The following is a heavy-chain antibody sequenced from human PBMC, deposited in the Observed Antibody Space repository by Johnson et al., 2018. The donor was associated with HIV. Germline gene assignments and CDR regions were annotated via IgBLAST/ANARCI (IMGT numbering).Heavy chain of an antibody. V-gene: IGHV3-30-3*01. CDR1: GFTFRSYA. J-gene: IGHJ3*02. CDR3: AREEAYCGGDCYSAFDI. D-gene: IGHD2-21*02. CDR2: ISYDGSNK. Sequence: QVQLVESGGGVVQPGRSLRLSCAGSGFTFRSYAMQWVRQAPGKGLEWVAVISYDGSNKYYADSVKGRFTISRDNSKNPLYVQMNSLRAEDTAVYYCAREEAYCGGDCYSAFDIWGQGTMVTVSS.